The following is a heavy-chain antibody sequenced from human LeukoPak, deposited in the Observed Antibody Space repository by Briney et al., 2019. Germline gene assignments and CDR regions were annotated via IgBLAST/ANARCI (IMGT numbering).Heavy chain of an antibody. J-gene: IGHJ4*02. CDR2: IYYSGST. Sequence: PSETLSLTCTVSGGSISSSSYYWGWIRQPPGKGLEWIGSIYYSGSTYYNPSLKSRVTISVDTSKNQFSLKLSSVTAADTAVYYCARHGYSGYGTCDYWGQGTLVTVSS. D-gene: IGHD5-12*01. V-gene: IGHV4-39*01. CDR3: ARHGYSGYGTCDY. CDR1: GGSISSSSYY.